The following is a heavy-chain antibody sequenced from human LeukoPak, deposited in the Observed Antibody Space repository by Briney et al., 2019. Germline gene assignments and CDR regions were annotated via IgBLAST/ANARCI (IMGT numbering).Heavy chain of an antibody. J-gene: IGHJ4*02. CDR2: IYYSGST. Sequence: SETLSLTCTVSGGSISSYYWSWIRQPPGKGLEWIGYIYYSGSTSYNPSLKSRVTISVDTSKNQFSLKLSSVTAADTAVYYCARPLAGTTLIFDYWGQGTLVTVSS. D-gene: IGHD1-7*01. V-gene: IGHV4-59*01. CDR3: ARPLAGTTLIFDY. CDR1: GGSISSYY.